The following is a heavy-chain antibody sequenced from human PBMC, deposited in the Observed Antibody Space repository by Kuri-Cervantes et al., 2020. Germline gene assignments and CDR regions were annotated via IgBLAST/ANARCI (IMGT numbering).Heavy chain of an antibody. J-gene: IGHJ4*02. CDR1: GFAFSSNT. CDR3: ARDIGGGYSDY. V-gene: IGHV3-21*01. CDR2: ISSGSSSI. Sequence: GGSLRLSCAASGFAFSSNTLNWARQAPGKGLEWVSSISSGSSSISYADSVKGRFTISRDNAKNSLYLQMSSLTAEDTAVYYCARDIGGGYSDYWGQGTLVTVSS. D-gene: IGHD2-15*01.